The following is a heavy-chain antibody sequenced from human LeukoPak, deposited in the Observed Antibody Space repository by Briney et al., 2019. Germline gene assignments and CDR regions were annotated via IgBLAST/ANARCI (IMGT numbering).Heavy chain of an antibody. CDR3: ANERIAVASLDY. V-gene: IGHV4-39*01. D-gene: IGHD6-19*01. CDR2: IYCSGST. CDR1: GGSISSSSYY. Sequence: SETLSLTCTVSGGSISSSSYYWGWIRQPPGKGLEWIGSIYCSGSTYYNPSLKSRVTISVDTSKNQFSLKLSSVTAADTAVYYCANERIAVASLDYWGQGTLVTVSS. J-gene: IGHJ4*02.